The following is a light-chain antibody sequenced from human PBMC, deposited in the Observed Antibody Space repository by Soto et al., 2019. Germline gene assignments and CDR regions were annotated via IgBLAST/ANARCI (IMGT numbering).Light chain of an antibody. V-gene: IGKV1-39*01. CDR2: AAS. J-gene: IGKJ3*01. CDR3: QQSYSIPPT. Sequence: DIQMTQSPSSLSASVGDRVTITCRASQSISSYLNWYRQKPGKAPELLIYAASSLQSGVPSRFSGIGSETDLPLTISSLQPEDFATYYCQQSYSIPPTFGPGTKVDIK. CDR1: QSISSY.